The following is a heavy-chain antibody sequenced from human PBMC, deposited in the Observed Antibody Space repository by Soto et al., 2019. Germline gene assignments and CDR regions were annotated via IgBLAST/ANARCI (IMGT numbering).Heavy chain of an antibody. CDR2: INAGNGNT. D-gene: IGHD2-2*01. CDR3: AREDIEVVPAAYFDY. J-gene: IGHJ4*02. V-gene: IGHV1-3*01. CDR1: GYTFTSYA. Sequence: QVQLVQSGAEVKKPGASVKVSCKASGYTFTSYAMHWVRQAPGQRLEWMGWINAGNGNTKYSQKFQGRVTITRDTSASTAYMELSSLRSEDTAVYYCAREDIEVVPAAYFDYWGQGTLVTVSS.